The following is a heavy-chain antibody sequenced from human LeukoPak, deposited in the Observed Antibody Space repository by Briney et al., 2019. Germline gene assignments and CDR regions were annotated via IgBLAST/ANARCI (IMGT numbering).Heavy chain of an antibody. D-gene: IGHD1-1*01. J-gene: IGHJ4*02. Sequence: ASVKVSCKTSGYTFSSYESNWVRQATGQGLEWVGWMNPKTGKTAYARNLQGRVTITRDTSISTAYMDLSGLRSEDTAVYYCARIRPVTTGLKGYYFDYWGQGTLVTVSS. V-gene: IGHV1-8*01. CDR2: MNPKTGKT. CDR1: GYTFSSYE. CDR3: ARIRPVTTGLKGYYFDY.